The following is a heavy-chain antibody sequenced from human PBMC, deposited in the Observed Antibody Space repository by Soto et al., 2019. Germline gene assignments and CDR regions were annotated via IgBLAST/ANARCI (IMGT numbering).Heavy chain of an antibody. CDR3: ARRPSYYGSGSYRNGFDY. D-gene: IGHD3-10*01. Sequence: GESLKISCKGSGYSFTSYWIGWVRQMPGKGLEWMGIIYPGDSDTRYSPSFQGQVTISADKSISTAYLQWSSLKASDPAMYYCARRPSYYGSGSYRNGFDYWGQGTLVTVSS. J-gene: IGHJ4*02. CDR2: IYPGDSDT. V-gene: IGHV5-51*01. CDR1: GYSFTSYW.